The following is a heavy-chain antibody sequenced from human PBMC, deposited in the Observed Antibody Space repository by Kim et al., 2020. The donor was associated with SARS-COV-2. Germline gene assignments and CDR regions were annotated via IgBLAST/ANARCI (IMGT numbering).Heavy chain of an antibody. V-gene: IGHV4-39*02. Sequence: SETLSLTCTVSGGSISSSSYYWGWIRQPPGKGLEWIGSIYYSGSTYYNPSLKSRVTISVDTSKNQFSLKLSSVTAADTAVYYCAREYRSGWYIDYWGQGTLVTVSS. D-gene: IGHD6-19*01. CDR1: GGSISSSSYY. CDR2: IYYSGST. J-gene: IGHJ4*02. CDR3: AREYRSGWYIDY.